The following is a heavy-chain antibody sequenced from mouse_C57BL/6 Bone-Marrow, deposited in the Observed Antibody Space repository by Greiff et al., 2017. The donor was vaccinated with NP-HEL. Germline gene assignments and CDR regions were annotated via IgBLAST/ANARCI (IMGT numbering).Heavy chain of an antibody. D-gene: IGHD2-5*01. Sequence: VQLQQSGPELVKPGASVKISCKASGYSFTDYNMNWVKQSNGKSLEWIGVINPNYGTTSYNQKFKGKATLTVDQSSSTAYMQLNSLTSEDSAVYYCAGYSNYVNYYAMDYWGQGTSVTVSS. J-gene: IGHJ4*01. CDR1: GYSFTDYN. CDR2: INPNYGTT. CDR3: AGYSNYVNYYAMDY. V-gene: IGHV1-39*01.